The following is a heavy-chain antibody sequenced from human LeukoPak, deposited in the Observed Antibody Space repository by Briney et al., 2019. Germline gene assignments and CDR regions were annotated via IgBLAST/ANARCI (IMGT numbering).Heavy chain of an antibody. CDR3: ARVDGSCSGGSCPSGNWFDP. D-gene: IGHD2-15*01. CDR1: GGSISSSSYY. J-gene: IGHJ5*02. CDR2: FYSSGST. V-gene: IGHV4-61*02. Sequence: SETLSLTCTVSGGSISSSSYYWSWIRQPAGKGLEWLGRFYSSGSTNYNPSLKSRVTISVDTSKNQFSLKLTSVTAADTAVYYCARVDGSCSGGSCPSGNWFDPWGQGTLVTVSS.